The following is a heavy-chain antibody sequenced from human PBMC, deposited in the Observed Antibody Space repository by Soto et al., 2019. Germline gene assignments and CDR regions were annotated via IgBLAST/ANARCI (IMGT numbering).Heavy chain of an antibody. J-gene: IGHJ5*02. D-gene: IGHD4-17*01. V-gene: IGHV1-3*01. CDR1: GYTFTSYA. CDR3: AGGHLRGRYNWFDP. Sequence: QVQLVQSGAEVKKPGASVKVSCKASGYTFTSYAMHWVRQAPGQRLEWMGWINAGNGNTKYSQKFQGRVTITRDTSASTAYMELSSLRSEDTAVYYCAGGHLRGRYNWFDPWGQGTLVTVSS. CDR2: INAGNGNT.